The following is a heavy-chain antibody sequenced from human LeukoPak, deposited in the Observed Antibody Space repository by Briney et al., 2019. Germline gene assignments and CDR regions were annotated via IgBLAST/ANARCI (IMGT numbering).Heavy chain of an antibody. CDR3: ASHYCSSTSCYIDY. CDR2: ISGSGGST. CDR1: GFTFSSYA. V-gene: IGHV3-23*01. D-gene: IGHD2-2*01. J-gene: IGHJ4*02. Sequence: GGSLRLPCAASGFTFSSYAMSWVRQAPGKGLEGASAISGSGGSTYYTDSVKGRFTISRDNSKNTLYLQMNSLRAEDTAVYYCASHYCSSTSCYIDYWGQGTLVTVSS.